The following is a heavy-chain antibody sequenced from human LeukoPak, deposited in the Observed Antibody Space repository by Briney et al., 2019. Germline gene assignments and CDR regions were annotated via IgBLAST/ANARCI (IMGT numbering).Heavy chain of an antibody. Sequence: GASVKVSCKAAGYTFSTYTMHWVRQAPGQGLEWMGWINTNTGNPTYAQGFTGRFVFSLDTSVSTAYLQISSLKAEDTAVYYCARGNYDSSGYQTRWGQGTLVTVSS. J-gene: IGHJ4*02. CDR2: INTNTGNP. CDR3: ARGNYDSSGYQTR. V-gene: IGHV7-4-1*02. D-gene: IGHD3-22*01. CDR1: GYTFSTYT.